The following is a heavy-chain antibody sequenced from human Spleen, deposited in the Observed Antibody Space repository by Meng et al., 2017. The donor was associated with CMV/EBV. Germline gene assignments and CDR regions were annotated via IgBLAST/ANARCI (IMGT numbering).Heavy chain of an antibody. CDR1: GGSISSSSYY. CDR3: ARDLYDFWSGATYGMDV. J-gene: IGHJ6*02. Sequence: SETLSLTCTVSGGSISSSSYYWGWIRQPPGKGLEWIGSIYYSGSTYYNPSLKSRVTISVDTSKNQFSLKLSSVTAADTAVYYCARDLYDFWSGATYGMDVWGQGTTVTVSS. D-gene: IGHD3-3*01. V-gene: IGHV4-39*07. CDR2: IYYSGST.